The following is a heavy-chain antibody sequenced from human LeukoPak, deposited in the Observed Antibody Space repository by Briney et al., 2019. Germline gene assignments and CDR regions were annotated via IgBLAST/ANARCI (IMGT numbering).Heavy chain of an antibody. D-gene: IGHD6-13*01. CDR1: GGSISSSNW. CDR2: IYHSGST. CDR3: ASLAAAGTWRQQPVYYFDY. V-gene: IGHV4-4*02. J-gene: IGHJ4*02. Sequence: SETLSLTCAVSGGSISSSNWWSWVRQPPGKGLEWIGEIYHSGSTNYNPSLKSRVTISVDKSKNQFSLKLSSVTAADTAVYYCASLAAAGTWRQQPVYYFDYWGQGTLVTVSS.